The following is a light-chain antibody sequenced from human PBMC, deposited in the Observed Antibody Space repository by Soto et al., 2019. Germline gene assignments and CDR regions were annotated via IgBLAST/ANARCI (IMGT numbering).Light chain of an antibody. Sequence: DIQMTQSPSTLSASVGDRVTITCRASQSISNWLAWYQQKPGKAPKLLIYRASTLESGVPSRFSGSGSGTEFTLTISILQPDDFSTYYCQQYISVSLLTFGGGTKVDIK. CDR3: QQYISVSLLT. CDR1: QSISNW. J-gene: IGKJ4*01. V-gene: IGKV1-5*03. CDR2: RAS.